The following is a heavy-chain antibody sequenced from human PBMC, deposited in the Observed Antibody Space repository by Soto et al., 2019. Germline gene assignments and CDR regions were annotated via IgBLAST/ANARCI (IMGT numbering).Heavy chain of an antibody. CDR2: ISYDGSNK. Sequence: GGSLRLSCAASRFTFNNYGMHWVRQAPGKGLEWVAVISYDGSNKYYVDSVKGRFTISRDNSKNTLYLQMNSLRAEDTAVYYCAKDQGNYYGMDVWGQGTTVTVSS. CDR1: RFTFNNYG. V-gene: IGHV3-30*18. CDR3: AKDQGNYYGMDV. J-gene: IGHJ6*02.